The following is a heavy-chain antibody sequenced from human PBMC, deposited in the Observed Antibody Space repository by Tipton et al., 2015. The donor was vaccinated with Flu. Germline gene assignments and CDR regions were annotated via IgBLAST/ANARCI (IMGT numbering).Heavy chain of an antibody. Sequence: QLVQSGGGLVKPGGSLRLSCAASGFTFSSSTMNWVRQAPGKGLEWVSAISSTTSYIFYADSVKGRFTISRDNAKNSLYLQMNSLGAEDTAVYYCARDRGYCSVGVCYMDVWGQGTTVTVSS. CDR3: ARDRGYCSVGVCYMDV. J-gene: IGHJ6*02. V-gene: IGHV3-21*06. CDR2: ISSTTSYI. CDR1: GFTFSSST. D-gene: IGHD2-8*02.